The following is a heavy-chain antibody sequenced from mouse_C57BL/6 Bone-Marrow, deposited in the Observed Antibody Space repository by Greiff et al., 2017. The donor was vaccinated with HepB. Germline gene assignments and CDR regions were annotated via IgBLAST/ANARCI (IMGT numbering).Heavy chain of an antibody. CDR1: GYTFTSYW. D-gene: IGHD2-1*01. J-gene: IGHJ4*01. V-gene: IGHV1-69*01. Sequence: VQLQQPGAELVMPGASVKLSCKASGYTFTSYWMHWVKQRPGQGLEWIGEIDPSDSYTNYNQKFKGKSTLTVDKSSSTAYMQLSSLTSEDSAVDYCARGWEEGVYYGNYEAMDYWGQGTSATVSS. CDR2: IDPSDSYT. CDR3: ARGWEEGVYYGNYEAMDY.